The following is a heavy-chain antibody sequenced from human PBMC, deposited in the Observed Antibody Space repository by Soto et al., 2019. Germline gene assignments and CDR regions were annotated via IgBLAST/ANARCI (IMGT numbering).Heavy chain of an antibody. CDR1: GSTFSGYA. CDR3: ARGGPLAEAVPISYYGMDV. CDR2: ISGSGGST. V-gene: IGHV3-23*01. D-gene: IGHD6-19*01. Sequence: GGSLRPSCAASGSTFSGYAISWLRQAPGTGLAWGSAISGSGGSTYYADSVKGRFTISRDNSKNTLYLQMNSLRSEDTAVYYCARGGPLAEAVPISYYGMDVWGQGTTVTVSS. J-gene: IGHJ6*02.